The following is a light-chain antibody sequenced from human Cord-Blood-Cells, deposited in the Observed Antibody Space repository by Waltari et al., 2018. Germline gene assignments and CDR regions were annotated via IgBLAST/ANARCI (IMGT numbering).Light chain of an antibody. CDR1: QSISSY. Sequence: DIQMIQSQSSLSASVGDRVTITCRASQSISSYLNWYQQKPGKAPKLLIYAASSLQSGVPSRFSGSGSGTDFTLTISSLQPEDFATYYCQQSYSTPLTFGGGTKVEIK. V-gene: IGKV1-39*01. J-gene: IGKJ4*01. CDR3: QQSYSTPLT. CDR2: AAS.